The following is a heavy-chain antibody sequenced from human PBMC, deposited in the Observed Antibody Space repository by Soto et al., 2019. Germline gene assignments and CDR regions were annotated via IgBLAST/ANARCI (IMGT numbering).Heavy chain of an antibody. J-gene: IGHJ4*02. CDR3: ARGYTVTTYFDY. V-gene: IGHV4-59*01. CDR2: IYYSGST. Sequence: PSETLSLTCTVSGCSISSYYWSWIRQPPGKGLEWIGYIYYSGSTNYNPSLKSRVTISVDASKNQFSLKLSSVTAADTAVYYCARGYTVTTYFDYWGQGTLVTVSS. D-gene: IGHD4-17*01. CDR1: GCSISSYY.